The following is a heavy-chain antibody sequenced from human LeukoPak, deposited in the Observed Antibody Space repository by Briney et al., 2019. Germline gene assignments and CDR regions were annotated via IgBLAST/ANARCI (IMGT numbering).Heavy chain of an antibody. CDR1: GYTFTSYG. D-gene: IGHD3-22*01. CDR3: ACCPYYYDSSGSWYFDY. V-gene: IGHV1-18*01. CDR2: ISAYNGNT. J-gene: IGHJ4*02. Sequence: GASVKVSCKASGYTFTSYGISWVRQAPGQGLEWMGWISAYNGNTNYAQKLQGRVTMTTDTSTSTAYMELRSLRSDDTAVYYCACCPYYYDSSGSWYFDYWGQGTLVTVSS.